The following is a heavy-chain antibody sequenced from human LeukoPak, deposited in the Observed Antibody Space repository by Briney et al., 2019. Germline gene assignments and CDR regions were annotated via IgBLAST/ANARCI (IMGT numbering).Heavy chain of an antibody. Sequence: GGSLRLSCAASGFSFSNFGMHWVRQAPGKGLEWVAVISYDGSNKYFADSVKGRFTISRDNSKNTLYLQMNSLRAEDTAVYYCATQDGYDNSGHYGYWGQGTLVTVSS. CDR2: ISYDGSNK. CDR3: ATQDGYDNSGHYGY. J-gene: IGHJ4*02. V-gene: IGHV3-30*03. D-gene: IGHD3-22*01. CDR1: GFSFSNFG.